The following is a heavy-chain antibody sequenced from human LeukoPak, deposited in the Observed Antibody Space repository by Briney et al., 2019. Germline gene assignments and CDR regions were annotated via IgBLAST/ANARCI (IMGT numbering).Heavy chain of an antibody. J-gene: IGHJ4*02. CDR1: GFTVSSNY. D-gene: IGHD5-12*01. Sequence: GGSLRLSCAASGFTVSSNYMSWVRQAPGKGLEWVSSISGRGDATSYADTVKGRFTISRDNSNSTLYVQMNSLRAEDTALYYCAKSSAVATFYFDSWGQGALVTVSS. V-gene: IGHV3-23*01. CDR3: AKSSAVATFYFDS. CDR2: ISGRGDAT.